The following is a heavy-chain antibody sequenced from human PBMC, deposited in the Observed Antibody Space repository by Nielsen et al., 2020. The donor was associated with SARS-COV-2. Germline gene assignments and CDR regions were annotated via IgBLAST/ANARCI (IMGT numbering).Heavy chain of an antibody. CDR3: ARGQMRYSSSGGYYYYYMDV. Sequence: SETLSLTCAVYGGSFSGYYWSWIRQPPGKGLEWIGEINHSGSTNYNPSLKSRVTISVDTSKNQFSLKLSSVTAADTAVYYCARGQMRYSSSGGYYYYYMDVWGKGTTVTVSS. CDR2: INHSGST. CDR1: GGSFSGYY. J-gene: IGHJ6*03. V-gene: IGHV4-34*01. D-gene: IGHD6-13*01.